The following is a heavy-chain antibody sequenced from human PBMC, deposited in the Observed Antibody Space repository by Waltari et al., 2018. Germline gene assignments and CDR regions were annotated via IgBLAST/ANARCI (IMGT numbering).Heavy chain of an antibody. CDR1: GYRFTYYD. J-gene: IGHJ5*02. Sequence: QVQLVQSGAEVKKPGASVKVSCKASGYRFTYYDINGVRQAAGQGLDGMGWMNPNSGNTEYAQKFQGRVSMTRNNSINTAYMELRSLTSDDTAVYYCARGPRTVMPWGQGTLVTVSS. V-gene: IGHV1-8*02. D-gene: IGHD1-1*01. CDR2: MNPNSGNT. CDR3: ARGPRTVMP.